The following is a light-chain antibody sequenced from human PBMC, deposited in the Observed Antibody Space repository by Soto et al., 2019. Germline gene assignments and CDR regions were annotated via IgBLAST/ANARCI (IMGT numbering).Light chain of an antibody. V-gene: IGLV2-8*01. Sequence: QSALTQPPSASGSPGQSVTISCTGTSSDVGYYNYVSWYQQHPGKAPKLMIYEVSKRPSGVPDRFSGSKSGNTASLTVSGLQAEDEADYYCSSYAGSDNLMVFGGGTQLTVL. CDR1: SSDVGYYNY. J-gene: IGLJ2*01. CDR2: EVS. CDR3: SSYAGSDNLMV.